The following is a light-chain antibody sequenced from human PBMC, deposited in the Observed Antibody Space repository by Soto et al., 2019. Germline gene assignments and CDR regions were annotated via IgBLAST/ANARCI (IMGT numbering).Light chain of an antibody. V-gene: IGKV1-39*01. CDR1: QSISNY. CDR3: QQSYTTLLT. CDR2: DAS. J-gene: IGKJ3*01. Sequence: DIQMTQAPSSLSASVGDRVTITCRASQSISNYLNWYQQKPGKDHKLLIYDASSLQSGVPSRFSGSGSETDVTLTISSLQPEDFATYSCQQSYTTLLTFGPGTNVDI.